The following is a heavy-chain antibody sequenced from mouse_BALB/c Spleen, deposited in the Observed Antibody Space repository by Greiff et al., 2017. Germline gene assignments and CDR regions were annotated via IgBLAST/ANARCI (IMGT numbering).Heavy chain of an antibody. CDR3: ARGGNYVDY. CDR1: GFTFSSYA. V-gene: IGHV5-6-5*01. Sequence: VQLKESGGGLVKPGGSLKLSCAASGFTFSSYAMSWVRQTPEKRLEWVASISSGGSTYYPDSVKGRFTISRDNARNILYLQMSSLRSEDTAMYYCARGGNYVDYWGQGTTLTVSS. J-gene: IGHJ2*01. CDR2: ISSGGST.